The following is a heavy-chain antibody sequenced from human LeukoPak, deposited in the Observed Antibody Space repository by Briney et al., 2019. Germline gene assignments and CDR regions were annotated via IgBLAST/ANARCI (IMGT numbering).Heavy chain of an antibody. J-gene: IGHJ4*02. Sequence: GGSLRLSCAASGFTFSIYGMHWVRQAPGKGLEWVAVIAEDGKTTYYADSVKGRFTISRDNSRNTLYLQMNSLRDEDTAVYYCARVTLYCSDGRCYSYIDYWGLGTLVTVSS. CDR3: ARVTLYCSDGRCYSYIDY. CDR1: GFTFSIYG. V-gene: IGHV3-30*03. CDR2: IAEDGKTT. D-gene: IGHD2-15*01.